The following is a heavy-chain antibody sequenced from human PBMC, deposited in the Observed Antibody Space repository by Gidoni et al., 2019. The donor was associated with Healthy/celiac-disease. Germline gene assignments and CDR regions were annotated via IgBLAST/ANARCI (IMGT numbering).Heavy chain of an antibody. D-gene: IGHD1-7*01. CDR3: AKEGLELREFDY. CDR2: ISWNSGSI. V-gene: IGHV3-9*01. CDR1: GFTFDDYA. Sequence: EVQLVESGGGLVQPGRSLRLSCAASGFTFDDYAMHWVRQAPGKGLEWVSGISWNSGSIGYADSVKGRFTISRDNAKNSLYLQMNSLRAEDTALYYCAKEGLELREFDYWGQGTLVTVSS. J-gene: IGHJ4*02.